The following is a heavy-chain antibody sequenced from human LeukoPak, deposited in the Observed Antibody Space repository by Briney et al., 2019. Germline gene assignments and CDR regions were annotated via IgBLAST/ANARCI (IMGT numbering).Heavy chain of an antibody. Sequence: SETLSLTCAVYGGSFSGYYWSWIRQPPGRGLEWIGKINHSGSTNYNPSLKSRVTISVDTSKNQFSLKLSSVTAADTAVYYCARGEERTDFDYWGQGTLVTVSS. CDR3: ARGEERTDFDY. J-gene: IGHJ4*02. CDR1: GGSFSGYY. V-gene: IGHV4-34*01. CDR2: INHSGST. D-gene: IGHD1-26*01.